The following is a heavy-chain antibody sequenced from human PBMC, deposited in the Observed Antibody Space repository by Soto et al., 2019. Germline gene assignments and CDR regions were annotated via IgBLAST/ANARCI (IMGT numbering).Heavy chain of an antibody. J-gene: IGHJ5*02. CDR3: ARGGGNFDP. CDR1: GFTLSGYW. Sequence: EVQLVESGGGLVQPGGSLRLTCAASGFTLSGYWMSWVRQAPGKGLEWVANINKDGSDKRYVDSVKGRFTISRDNAKNLLYLQINSLRAEDTAVYYCARGGGNFDPWGQGTLVTVSS. D-gene: IGHD3-16*01. V-gene: IGHV3-7*04. CDR2: INKDGSDK.